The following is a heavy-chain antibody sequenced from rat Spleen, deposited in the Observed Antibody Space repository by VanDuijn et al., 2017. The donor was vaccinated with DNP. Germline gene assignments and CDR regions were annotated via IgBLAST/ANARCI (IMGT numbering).Heavy chain of an antibody. CDR1: GFTFSDYG. CDR3: ATHQGVRIITPYNWFAY. Sequence: EVQLVESGGGLVQPGRSMKLSCAASGFTFSDYGMAWVRQAPTQGLEWVATIFYDGARTYYRDSVKGRFTVSRDNAKSTLYLQMDSLRSEDTATYYCATHQGVRIITPYNWFAYWGQGVMVTVSS. CDR2: IFYDGART. D-gene: IGHD1-6*01. V-gene: IGHV5S10*01. J-gene: IGHJ2*01.